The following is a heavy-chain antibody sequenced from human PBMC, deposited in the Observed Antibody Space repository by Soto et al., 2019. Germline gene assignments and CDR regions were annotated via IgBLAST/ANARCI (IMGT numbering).Heavy chain of an antibody. V-gene: IGHV4-34*01. Sequence: QVQLQQWGAGLLKPSETLSLTCAVYGESLSGYYGNWIRQSPGKGLEWIGEINYSGNTNYNPSLKSRVTISIDTAKNQFSLNMNSVTAADTAVYYCARTRNLDVWGQGTTVIVSS. CDR3: ARTRNLDV. CDR1: GESLSGYY. CDR2: INYSGNT. D-gene: IGHD1-1*01. J-gene: IGHJ6*02.